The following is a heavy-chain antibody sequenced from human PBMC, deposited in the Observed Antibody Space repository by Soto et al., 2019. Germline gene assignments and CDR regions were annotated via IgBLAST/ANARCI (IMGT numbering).Heavy chain of an antibody. CDR3: AKDQGIALDY. CDR1: GFTFSSYG. Sequence: GGSLRLSCAASGFTFSSYGMHWVRQAPGKGLEWVAVISYDGSNKYYADSVKGRFTISRDNSKNTLYLQMNSLRAEDTAVYYCAKDQGIALDYWGQGTLVTVSS. CDR2: ISYDGSNK. D-gene: IGHD6-13*01. V-gene: IGHV3-30*18. J-gene: IGHJ4*02.